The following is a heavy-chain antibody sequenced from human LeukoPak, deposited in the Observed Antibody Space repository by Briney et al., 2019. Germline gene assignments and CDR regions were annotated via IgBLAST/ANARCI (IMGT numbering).Heavy chain of an antibody. CDR3: ARGSSSWYTYRFDP. V-gene: IGHV1-69*04. D-gene: IGHD6-13*01. CDR1: GGTFSSYA. Sequence: ASVKVSCKASGGTFSSYAISWVRQAPGQGLEWMGRIIPILGIANYAQKFQGRVTITADKSTSTAYMELSSLRSEDTAVYYCARGSSSWYTYRFDPWGQGTLVTVSS. CDR2: IIPILGIA. J-gene: IGHJ5*02.